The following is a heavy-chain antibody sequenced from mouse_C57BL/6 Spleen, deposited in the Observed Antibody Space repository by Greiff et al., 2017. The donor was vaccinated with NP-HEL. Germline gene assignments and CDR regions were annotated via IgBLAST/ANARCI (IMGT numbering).Heavy chain of an antibody. Sequence: VQLQQSGAELVRPGASVTLSCKASGYTFTDYEMHWVKQTPVHGLEWIGAIDPETGGTAYNQKFKGKAILTADKSSSTAYMELRSLTSEDSAVYYCTRLVNNWDFDYWGQGTTLTVSS. J-gene: IGHJ2*01. CDR3: TRLVNNWDFDY. V-gene: IGHV1-15*01. D-gene: IGHD4-1*02. CDR1: GYTFTDYE. CDR2: IDPETGGT.